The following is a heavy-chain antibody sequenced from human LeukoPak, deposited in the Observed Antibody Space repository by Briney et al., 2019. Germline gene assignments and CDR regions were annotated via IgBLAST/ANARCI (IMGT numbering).Heavy chain of an antibody. CDR2: IWYSGSA. D-gene: IGHD3-3*01. V-gene: IGHV4-39*01. J-gene: IGHJ4*02. Sequence: NPSEPLSLTCTVSGGSISSSSYYWGWIRQPPGKGPEWIGSIWYSGSAHYNPSLESRFTISVDTSKKQFSLRLSSVTAADTAVYYCERFVDFRSGYYGVFDSWGQGTLVTVSS. CDR3: ERFVDFRSGYYGVFDS. CDR1: GGSISSSSYY.